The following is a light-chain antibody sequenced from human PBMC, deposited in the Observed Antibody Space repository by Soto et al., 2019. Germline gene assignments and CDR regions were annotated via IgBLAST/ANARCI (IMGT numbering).Light chain of an antibody. J-gene: IGKJ4*01. Sequence: SRMTPAPPTLSAAVWGKSVYLCGPSQSISSWLAWYQQKPGKAPKLLIFDASSLESGTPSRFSGRRSGAQFTRTMSRLYRDAFVTYYGEPHDAARPVTFAGGTKVDI. CDR2: DAS. CDR3: EPHDAARPVT. CDR1: QSISSW. V-gene: IGKV1-5*01.